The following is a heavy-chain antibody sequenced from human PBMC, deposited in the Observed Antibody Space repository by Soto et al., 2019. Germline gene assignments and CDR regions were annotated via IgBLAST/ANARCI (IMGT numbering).Heavy chain of an antibody. D-gene: IGHD6-19*01. CDR1: GGSFNAYY. J-gene: IGHJ4*02. V-gene: IGHV4-34*01. CDR2: INHIGST. Sequence: PSETLSLTCAVYGGSFNAYYWSWIRQPPGKGLEWIGEINHIGSTNYNPSLKSRVTISVDTSKNQFSLKLSSVTAADTFVYYCARVRSGWSINPLRYFDYWGQGTLVTVSS. CDR3: ARVRSGWSINPLRYFDY.